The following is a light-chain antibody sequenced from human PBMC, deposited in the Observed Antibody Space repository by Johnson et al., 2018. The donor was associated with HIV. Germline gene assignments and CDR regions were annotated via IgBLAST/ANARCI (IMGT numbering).Light chain of an antibody. V-gene: IGLV1-51*02. J-gene: IGLJ1*01. Sequence: HSVLTQPPSVSAAPGQKVTISCSGSSSNIGTNFVSWYQQFPGAAPKLLIYENNKRPSGIPDRFSGSKSGPSATLDITGLQTGDEADYYCASWDRSLTVGTVFGPGTRVTVL. CDR3: ASWDRSLTVGTV. CDR2: ENN. CDR1: SSNIGTNF.